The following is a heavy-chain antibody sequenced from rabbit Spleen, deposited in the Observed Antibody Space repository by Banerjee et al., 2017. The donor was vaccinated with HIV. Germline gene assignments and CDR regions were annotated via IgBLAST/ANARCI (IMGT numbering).Heavy chain of an antibody. CDR2: IDAGGSDII. D-gene: IGHD6-1*01. CDR3: ARGGIYYIYGDADYAYATGRLDL. V-gene: IGHV1S40*01. CDR1: GFTISSSYC. Sequence: QSLEESGGDLVKPGASLTLTCTASGFTISSSYCMYWVRQAPGKGLEWIACIDAGGSDIIYYATWAKGRFTISKTSSTTVTLQMTRLTAADTATYFCARGGIYYIYGDADYAYATGRLDLWGQGTLVTVS. J-gene: IGHJ3*01.